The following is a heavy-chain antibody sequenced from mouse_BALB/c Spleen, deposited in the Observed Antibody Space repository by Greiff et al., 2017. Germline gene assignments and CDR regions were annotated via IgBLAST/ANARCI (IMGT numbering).Heavy chain of an antibody. CDR2: IDPANGNT. CDR1: GFNIKDTY. J-gene: IGHJ3*01. CDR3: AREGVTTATWAY. Sequence: VQLQQSGAELVKPGASVKLSCTASGFNIKDTYMHWVKQRPEQGLEWIGRIDPANGNTKYDPKFQGKATITADTSSNTAYLQLSSLTSEDTAVYYCAREGVTTATWAYWGQGTLVTVSA. V-gene: IGHV14-3*02. D-gene: IGHD1-2*01.